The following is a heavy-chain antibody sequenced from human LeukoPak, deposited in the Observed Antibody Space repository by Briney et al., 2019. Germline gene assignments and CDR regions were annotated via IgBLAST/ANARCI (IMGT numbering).Heavy chain of an antibody. CDR3: ARDLVGGWDDSSGYYYGYFDY. J-gene: IGHJ4*02. Sequence: PGRSLRLSCAASGFTFAIYAVHWVRQAPGEGLEWVAVISYDGNNKYYADSVKGRFTISRDNSKNTLYLQMNSLRAEDTAVYYCARDLVGGWDDSSGYYYGYFDYWGQGTLVTVSS. CDR1: GFTFAIYA. D-gene: IGHD3-22*01. V-gene: IGHV3-30-3*01. CDR2: ISYDGNNK.